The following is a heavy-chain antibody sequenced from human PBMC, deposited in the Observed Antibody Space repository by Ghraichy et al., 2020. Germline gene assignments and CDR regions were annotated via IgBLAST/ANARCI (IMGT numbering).Heavy chain of an antibody. Sequence: GESLNISCVASGFTFSSYWMFWVRQSPGKRLVWVSRIYSDGSSTSYADSVRGRFTISRDNAKNTLFLQMNSLRAEDTAVYYCGRGGELGNLYHFEYWGHGTLVTVSS. CDR2: IYSDGSST. CDR3: GRGGELGNLYHFEY. V-gene: IGHV3-74*01. CDR1: GFTFSSYW. J-gene: IGHJ4*01. D-gene: IGHD1-7*01.